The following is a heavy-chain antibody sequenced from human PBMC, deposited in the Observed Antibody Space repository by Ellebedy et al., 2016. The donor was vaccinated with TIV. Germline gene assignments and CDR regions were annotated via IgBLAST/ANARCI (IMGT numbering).Heavy chain of an antibody. D-gene: IGHD3-22*01. CDR2: INTDGSGT. Sequence: PGGSLRLSCAASGFTFSTYWMHWVRQAPGKGLVWVSRINTDGSGTSYADSVKGRFTISRDNANNTVYLQMNGLRAEDTAVYYCARDGITMIVVVNHFDNWGQGTLVTVSS. CDR1: GFTFSTYW. V-gene: IGHV3-74*01. CDR3: ARDGITMIVVVNHFDN. J-gene: IGHJ4*02.